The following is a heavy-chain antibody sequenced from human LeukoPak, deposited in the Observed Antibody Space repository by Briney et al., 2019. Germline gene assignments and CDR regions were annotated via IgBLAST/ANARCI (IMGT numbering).Heavy chain of an antibody. CDR3: ARDIFWKDIYYFDY. CDR2: IWYDGSNK. V-gene: IGHV3-33*01. D-gene: IGHD1-1*01. J-gene: IGHJ4*02. Sequence: PTGGSLRLSCAASGFMFSSYGMHWVRQAPGKGLEWVAVIWYDGSNKNYADSVKGRFTISRDNSKNTLFLQMNSLRVDDTAVYYCARDIFWKDIYYFDYWGQGSLVTVSS. CDR1: GFMFSSYG.